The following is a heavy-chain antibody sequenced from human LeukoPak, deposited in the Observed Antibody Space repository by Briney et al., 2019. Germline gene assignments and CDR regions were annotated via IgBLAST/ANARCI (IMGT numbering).Heavy chain of an antibody. Sequence: GGSLRLSCAASGFPFSSYGMHWVRQAPGKGLEWVAVISYDGTNKYYVDSVKGRFTISRDNSKNTLYLQMNSLRAEDTAVYYCARDKAMAYGMDVWGKGTTVTVSS. D-gene: IGHD5-18*01. V-gene: IGHV3-30*03. CDR1: GFPFSSYG. CDR3: ARDKAMAYGMDV. CDR2: ISYDGTNK. J-gene: IGHJ6*04.